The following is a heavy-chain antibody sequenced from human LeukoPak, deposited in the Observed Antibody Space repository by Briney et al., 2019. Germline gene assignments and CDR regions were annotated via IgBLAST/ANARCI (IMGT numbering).Heavy chain of an antibody. V-gene: IGHV1-8*01. CDR1: GYTFTSYD. D-gene: IGHD3-9*01. Sequence: ASVKVSCKASGYTFTSYDINWVRQATGQGLEWMGWMNPNSGNTGYAQKFQGRVTMTRNTSISTAYMELSSLRSEDTAVYYCASGFDWLLYFDYWGQGTLVTVSS. J-gene: IGHJ4*02. CDR3: ASGFDWLLYFDY. CDR2: MNPNSGNT.